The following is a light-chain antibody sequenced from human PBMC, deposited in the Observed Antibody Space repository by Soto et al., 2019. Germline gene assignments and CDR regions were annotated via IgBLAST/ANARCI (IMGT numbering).Light chain of an antibody. V-gene: IGKV3-15*01. Sequence: EIVMTQSPATLSVSPGERATLSCSASQSVSSNLAWYQQKPGQAPRLLIYGASTRATGIPARFSGSGSGTEFTLTISRLQSEDFAVYYSQQYNNWARWTFGQGTKVEIK. CDR1: QSVSSN. CDR2: GAS. J-gene: IGKJ1*01. CDR3: QQYNNWARWT.